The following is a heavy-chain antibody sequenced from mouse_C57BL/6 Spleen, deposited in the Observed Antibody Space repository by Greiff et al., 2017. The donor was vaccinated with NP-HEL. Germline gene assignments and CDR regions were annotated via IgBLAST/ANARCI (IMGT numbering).Heavy chain of an antibody. CDR1: GYTFTSYW. V-gene: IGHV1-61*01. J-gene: IGHJ1*03. CDR2: IYPSDSET. D-gene: IGHD1-1*01. Sequence: VQLQQPGAELVRPGSSVKLSCKASGYTFTSYWMDWVKQRPGQGLEWIGNIYPSDSETHYNQKFKDKATLTVDKSSSTAYMQLSSLTSEDSAVYYCARGGLYYGSPWYFDVWGTGTTVTVSS. CDR3: ARGGLYYGSPWYFDV.